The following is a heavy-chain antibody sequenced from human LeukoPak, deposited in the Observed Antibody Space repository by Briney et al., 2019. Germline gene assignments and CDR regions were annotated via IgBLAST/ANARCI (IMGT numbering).Heavy chain of an antibody. CDR1: GYTFRSYG. CDR2: ISAYNGNT. V-gene: IGHV1-18*01. J-gene: IGHJ5*02. Sequence: ASVRVSCKASGYTFRSYGISWVRQAPGQGLEWMGWISAYNGNTKYVQKFQGRVTMTTDTSTSTAYMELRSLRSDDTAVYYCARDPSGNSYGPPSDLRFDPWGQGTLVTVSS. CDR3: ARDPSGNSYGPPSDLRFDP. D-gene: IGHD5-18*01.